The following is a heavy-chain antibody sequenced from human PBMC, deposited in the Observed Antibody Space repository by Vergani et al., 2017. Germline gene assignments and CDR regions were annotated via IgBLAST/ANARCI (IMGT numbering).Heavy chain of an antibody. CDR2: IYTSGST. CDR3: ARVTYHYDSSTRKGFDP. Sequence: QVQLQESGPGLVKPSQTLSLTCTVSGGSISSGSYYWSWIRQPAGKGLEWIGRIYTSGSTNYNPSLKSRVTISRDTSKNQFSLKLTSVTAADTAVYYCARVTYHYDSSTRKGFDPWGQGTLVTVSS. D-gene: IGHD3-22*01. J-gene: IGHJ5*02. V-gene: IGHV4-61*02. CDR1: GGSISSGSYY.